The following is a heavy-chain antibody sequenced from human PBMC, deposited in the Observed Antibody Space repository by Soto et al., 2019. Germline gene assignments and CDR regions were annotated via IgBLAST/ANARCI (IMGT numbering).Heavy chain of an antibody. CDR2: ISGGGDAT. CDR3: ARKVAGSTGLPDWWYVAL. V-gene: IGHV3-23*01. CDR1: GFTFSGYA. D-gene: IGHD2-21*01. J-gene: IGHJ2*01. Sequence: EVQLLDSGGGLVQPGGSLRLSCAASGFTFSGYALTWVRQAPGKGLEWVSAISGGGDATFYGDSGKGRFTISRDNSKNTLNLRLNTLGAEDTAVYYCARKVAGSTGLPDWWYVALGGGGTLVTVSS.